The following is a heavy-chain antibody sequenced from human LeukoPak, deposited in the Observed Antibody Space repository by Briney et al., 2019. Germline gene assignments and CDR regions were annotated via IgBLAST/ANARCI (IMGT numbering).Heavy chain of an antibody. V-gene: IGHV3-23*01. J-gene: IGHJ5*02. CDR1: GFIFTSHA. D-gene: IGHD2-2*01. CDR3: AKDEDIVVVGGFDP. CDR2: ISGSGGST. Sequence: GGSLRLSCAASGFIFTSHAMSWVRHTPGKGLEWVSAISGSGGSTYYADSVKGRFTISRDNSKNTLYLQMNSLRAEDTAVYYCAKDEDIVVVGGFDPWGQGTLVTVSS.